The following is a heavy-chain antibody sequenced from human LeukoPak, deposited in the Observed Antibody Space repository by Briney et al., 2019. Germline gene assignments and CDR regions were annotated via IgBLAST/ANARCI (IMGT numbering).Heavy chain of an antibody. CDR1: GFTFSSYS. CDR3: AREGVWGSYRPSSVGY. V-gene: IGHV3-21*01. J-gene: IGHJ4*02. Sequence: GGSLRLSCAASGFTFSSYSMNWVRQAPGKGLEWVSSISSSSSNIYYADSVKGRFTISRDNAKNSLYLQMNSLRAEDTAVYYCAREGVWGSYRPSSVGYWGQGNLLTVSS. D-gene: IGHD3-16*02. CDR2: ISSSSSNI.